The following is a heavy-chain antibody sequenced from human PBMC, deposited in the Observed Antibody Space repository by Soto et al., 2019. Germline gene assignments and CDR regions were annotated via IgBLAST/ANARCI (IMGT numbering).Heavy chain of an antibody. CDR1: GYSFTSYL. CDR3: ARGYCTTNICDPWFDP. V-gene: IGHV5-51*01. CDR2: IYPGDSDT. D-gene: IGHD2-8*01. J-gene: IGHJ5*02. Sequence: XDALKISFMGVGYSFTSYLIGWVRQMPGKGLEWMGIIYPGDSDTRYSPSFQGQVTISADKSISTVYLQWSSLKASDTAMYYCARGYCTTNICDPWFDPWGQGTLVTGSS.